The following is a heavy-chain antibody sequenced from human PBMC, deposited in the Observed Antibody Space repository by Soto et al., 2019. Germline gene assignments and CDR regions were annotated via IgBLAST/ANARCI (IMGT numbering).Heavy chain of an antibody. D-gene: IGHD1-7*01. J-gene: IGHJ6*02. CDR1: GFAFSSYS. V-gene: IGHV3-21*01. CDR3: ARDSESIRYNWNYDHPLYYYYGMDV. CDR2: ISSSSSYI. Sequence: GGSLRLSCAASGFAFSSYSMNWVRQAPGKGLEWVSSISSSSSYIYYADSVKGRFTISRDNAKNSLYLQMNSLRAEDTAVYYCARDSESIRYNWNYDHPLYYYYGMDVWGQGTTVTVSS.